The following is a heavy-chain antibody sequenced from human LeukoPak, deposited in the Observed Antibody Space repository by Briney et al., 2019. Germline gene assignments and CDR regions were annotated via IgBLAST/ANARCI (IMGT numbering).Heavy chain of an antibody. CDR3: VRDRTTVTTRHFDD. J-gene: IGHJ4*02. D-gene: IGHD4-17*01. CDR2: IWYDGSDK. CDR1: GFTFSSYV. Sequence: GGSLRLSCAASGFTFSSYVMHWVRQAPGKGLEWAAYIWYDGSDKYYAGSVKGRFTISRDNSKNTLYLEMNSLRAEDTAVYYCVRDRTTVTTRHFDDWGQGTLVTVSS. V-gene: IGHV3-33*01.